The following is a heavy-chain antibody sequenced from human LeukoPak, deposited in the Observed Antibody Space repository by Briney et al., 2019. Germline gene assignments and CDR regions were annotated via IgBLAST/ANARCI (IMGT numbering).Heavy chain of an antibody. Sequence: SETLSLTCAVYGGSFSGYYWSWIRQPPGKGPEWIGEINHSGSTNYNPSLKSRVTISVDTSKNQFSLKLSSVTAADTAVYYCASRKTTDGIIWFDPWGQGTLVTVSS. D-gene: IGHD2-8*01. J-gene: IGHJ5*02. V-gene: IGHV4-34*01. CDR1: GGSFSGYY. CDR3: ASRKTTDGIIWFDP. CDR2: INHSGST.